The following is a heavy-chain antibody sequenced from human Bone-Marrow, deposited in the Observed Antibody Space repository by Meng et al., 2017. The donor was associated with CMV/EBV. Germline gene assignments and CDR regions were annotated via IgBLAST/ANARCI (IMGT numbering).Heavy chain of an antibody. CDR2: IYPGDSDT. CDR1: GYSFTSYW. CDR3: ARWLYSSSWYHGMDV. V-gene: IGHV5-51*01. D-gene: IGHD6-13*01. Sequence: GESLKISCKGSGYSFTSYWIGWVRQMPGKGLEWMGIIYPGDSDTRYSPSFQGQVTISADKSIRTAYLQWSSLKASDTAMYYCARWLYSSSWYHGMDVWGQGTTVTVSS. J-gene: IGHJ6*02.